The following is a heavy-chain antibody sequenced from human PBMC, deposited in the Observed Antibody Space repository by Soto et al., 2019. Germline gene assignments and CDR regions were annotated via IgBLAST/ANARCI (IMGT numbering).Heavy chain of an antibody. J-gene: IGHJ3*02. D-gene: IGHD1-1*01. CDR3: ARATNGAFDI. Sequence: EVQLVESGGGLVQPGGSLRLSCVASGFTFSMSWMTWVRQAPGKGLEWVTNIIEDGSGKYYVDSVKGRFTISRDNAKNSLYLQMNSLRAEDTAVYYCARATNGAFDIWGQGTMVTVSS. CDR1: GFTFSMSW. V-gene: IGHV3-7*04. CDR2: IIEDGSGK.